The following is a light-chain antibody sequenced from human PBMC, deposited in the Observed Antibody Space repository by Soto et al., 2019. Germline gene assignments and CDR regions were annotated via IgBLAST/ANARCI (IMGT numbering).Light chain of an antibody. CDR2: GAS. CDR1: QRVSSGY. J-gene: IGKJ5*01. V-gene: IGKV3-20*01. Sequence: EVLLTQSPSTLSLSPGERATLSCKARQRVSSGYLAWYQQKPGQAPRLLIYGASSRATGIPDRFSGRGSGTDFTLTISRLEPEDFAVYYCQQYGSSPPSSTFGQGTRLEIK. CDR3: QQYGSSPPSST.